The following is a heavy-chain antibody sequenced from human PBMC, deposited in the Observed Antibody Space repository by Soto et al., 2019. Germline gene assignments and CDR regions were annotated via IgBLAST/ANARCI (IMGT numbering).Heavy chain of an antibody. J-gene: IGHJ4*02. D-gene: IGHD3-22*01. V-gene: IGHV4-34*01. CDR1: GGSFSGYY. Sequence: PSETLSLTCAVYGGSFSGYYWSWIRQPPGKGLEWIGEINHSGSTNYNPSLKSRVTISVDTSKNQFSLSLSSVTAADTAVYYCARVSRYYYDSSGYYYFDYWGQGTLVTVSS. CDR3: ARVSRYYYDSSGYYYFDY. CDR2: INHSGST.